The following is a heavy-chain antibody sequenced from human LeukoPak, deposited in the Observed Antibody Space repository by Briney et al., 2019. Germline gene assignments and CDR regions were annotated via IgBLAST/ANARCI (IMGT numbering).Heavy chain of an antibody. J-gene: IGHJ4*02. CDR3: ARALRITMVRGISDYFDY. CDR1: GGSISSYY. CDR2: IYYSGST. Sequence: SETLSLTCTVSGGSISSYYWSWIRQPPGKGLEWIGYIYYSGSTNYNPSLKSRVTISVDTSKNQFSLKLSSVTAADTAVYCCARALRITMVRGISDYFDYWAREPWSPSPQ. D-gene: IGHD3-10*01. V-gene: IGHV4-59*01.